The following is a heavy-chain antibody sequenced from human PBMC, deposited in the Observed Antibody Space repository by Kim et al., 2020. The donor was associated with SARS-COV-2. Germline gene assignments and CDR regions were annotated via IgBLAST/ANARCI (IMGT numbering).Heavy chain of an antibody. J-gene: IGHJ4*02. CDR3: ARDLRTYDSSGYYYVAHFDY. D-gene: IGHD3-22*01. CDR2: INPSGGST. CDR1: GYTFTSYY. V-gene: IGHV1-46*01. Sequence: ASVKVSCKASGYTFTSYYMHWVRQAPGQGLEWMGIINPSGGSTSYAQKFQGRVTMTRDTSTSTVYMELSSLRSEDTAVYYCARDLRTYDSSGYYYVAHFDYWGQGTLVTVSS.